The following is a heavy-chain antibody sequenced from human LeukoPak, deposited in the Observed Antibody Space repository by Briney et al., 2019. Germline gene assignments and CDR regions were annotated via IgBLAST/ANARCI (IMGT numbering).Heavy chain of an antibody. Sequence: KPGGSVRLSCAASGVIVSRNFMNWVRQAPGKGLEWVSSISSSSSYIYYADSVKGRFTISRDNAKNSLYLQMNSLRAEDTAVYYCAREGPAGPYCSSTSCYGAYNYYYYYGMDVWGQGTTVTVSS. V-gene: IGHV3-21*01. CDR1: GVIVSRNF. J-gene: IGHJ6*02. CDR3: AREGPAGPYCSSTSCYGAYNYYYYYGMDV. D-gene: IGHD2-2*01. CDR2: ISSSSSYI.